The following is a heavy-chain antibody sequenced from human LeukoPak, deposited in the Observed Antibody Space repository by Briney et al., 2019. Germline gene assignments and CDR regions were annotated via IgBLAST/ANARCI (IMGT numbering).Heavy chain of an antibody. Sequence: PSETLSLTCTVSGGSISSGGYYWSWIRQHPGKGLEWIGYIYYSGSTYYNASLKSRVTISVDTSKNQFSLKLSSVTAADTAVYYCARVNYGDYVDYWGQGTLVTVSS. CDR3: ARVNYGDYVDY. V-gene: IGHV4-31*03. CDR1: GGSISSGGYY. CDR2: IYYSGST. D-gene: IGHD4-17*01. J-gene: IGHJ4*02.